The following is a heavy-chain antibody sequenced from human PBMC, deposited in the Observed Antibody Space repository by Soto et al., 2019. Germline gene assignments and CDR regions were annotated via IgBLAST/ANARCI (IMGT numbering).Heavy chain of an antibody. D-gene: IGHD6-19*01. V-gene: IGHV3-33*01. CDR1: RLSLNHYN. CDR2: IWSDASNK. CDR3: AREFSSGWYRYGMDV. Sequence: SRLSLNHYNIRWVRQPTDKALEWVAVIWSDASNKYYADHLKGRFTISRDNSKSTLYLQMSSLRAEDTAVYYCAREFSSGWYRYGMDVCGQGTTVTVS. J-gene: IGHJ6*02.